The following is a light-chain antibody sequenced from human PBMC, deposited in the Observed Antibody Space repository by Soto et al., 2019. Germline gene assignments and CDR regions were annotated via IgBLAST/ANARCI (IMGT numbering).Light chain of an antibody. CDR1: QSVSSY. V-gene: IGKV3-11*02. CDR3: QQRSNWST. CDR2: DAS. Sequence: EIVLTQSPATLSLSPGERATLSCRASQSVSSYLAWYQQKPGQAPRLLIYDASNRATGIPARFSGSGSGRDFTLTISSLEPEDFAVYYCQQRSNWSTFGQGTRLEIK. J-gene: IGKJ5*01.